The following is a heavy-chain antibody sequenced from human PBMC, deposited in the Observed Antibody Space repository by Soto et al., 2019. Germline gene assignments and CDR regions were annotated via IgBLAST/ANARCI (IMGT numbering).Heavy chain of an antibody. CDR1: VFTFSGSA. CDR3: TRPIVLVPADIQGVSGMDV. CDR2: IRSKANCYAT. J-gene: IGHJ6*02. D-gene: IGHD2-2*02. V-gene: IGHV3-73*02. Sequence: EVQLVESGGGLFQPGGSLKLSCAASVFTFSGSAMHWVRQASGKRLEWVGRIRSKANCYATAYAASVKGRFTISRDDAKNTAYLQRNSLKTEDTAVYYCTRPIVLVPADIQGVSGMDVWGQGTTVTVSS.